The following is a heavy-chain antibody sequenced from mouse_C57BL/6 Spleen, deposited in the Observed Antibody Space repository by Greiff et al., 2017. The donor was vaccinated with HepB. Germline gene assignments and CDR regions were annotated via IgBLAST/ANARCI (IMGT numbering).Heavy chain of an antibody. CDR3: APYYCSSGWYFDV. CDR1: GYTFTSYW. J-gene: IGHJ1*03. CDR2: INPSSGYT. Sequence: VQLQESGAELAKPGASVKLSCKASGYTFTSYWMHWVKQRPGQGLEWIGYINPSSGYTKYNQKFKDKATLTADKSYSTAYMQLSSLTYEDSAVYYCAPYYCSSGWYFDVWGTGTTVTVSS. V-gene: IGHV1-7*01. D-gene: IGHD1-1*01.